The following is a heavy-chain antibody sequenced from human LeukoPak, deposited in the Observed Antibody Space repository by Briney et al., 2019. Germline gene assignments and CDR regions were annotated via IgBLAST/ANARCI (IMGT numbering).Heavy chain of an antibody. Sequence: SETLSLTCSVSGGSISSFYWSWIRQSPGKGLDWIGYTQYSRSTNYNPSLQSRVTISVDTSKTQLSLKVQSMTAADTAVYYCARGTYSGSYSGYFDYWGQGILVTVSS. CDR3: ARGTYSGSYSGYFDY. D-gene: IGHD1-26*01. J-gene: IGHJ4*02. CDR1: GGSISSFY. V-gene: IGHV4-59*01. CDR2: TQYSRST.